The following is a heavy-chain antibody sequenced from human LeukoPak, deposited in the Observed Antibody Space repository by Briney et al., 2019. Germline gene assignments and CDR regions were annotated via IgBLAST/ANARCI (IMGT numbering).Heavy chain of an antibody. CDR2: INPNSSGT. V-gene: IGHV1-2*02. CDR3: ARDGEDGYKIDY. J-gene: IGHJ4*02. Sequence: ASVKVSCKASGYTFTSYGISWVRQAPGQGLEWMGWINPNSSGTNYAQKFQGRVTMTRDTSISTAYMELGRLRSDDTAVYYCARDGEDGYKIDYWGQGTLVTVSS. D-gene: IGHD5-24*01. CDR1: GYTFTSYG.